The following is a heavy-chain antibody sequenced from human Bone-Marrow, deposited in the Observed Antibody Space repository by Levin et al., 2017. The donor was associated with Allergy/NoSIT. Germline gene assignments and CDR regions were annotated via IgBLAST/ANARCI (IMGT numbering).Heavy chain of an antibody. CDR3: ARSRADDFWGGSYEPDYYYYYMDV. V-gene: IGHV4-34*01. D-gene: IGHD3-3*01. Sequence: TSETLFLTCAVHGGSFSGYYWSWIRQPPGKGLEWIGEIHHRGNTKSNPSLKSRVTISVDTSKNQFSLKLSSVTAADTAVYYCARSRADDFWGGSYEPDYYYYYMDVWGKGTTVTVSS. CDR2: IHHRGNT. J-gene: IGHJ6*03. CDR1: GGSFSGYY.